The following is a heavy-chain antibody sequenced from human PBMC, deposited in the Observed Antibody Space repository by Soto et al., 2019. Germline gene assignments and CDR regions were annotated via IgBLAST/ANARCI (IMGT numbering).Heavy chain of an antibody. CDR3: ASLASNYYDSSGYYQKIDY. Sequence: SETLSLTCTVSGGSISSYYWSWIRQPPGKGLEWIGYIYYSGSTNYNPSLKSRVTISVDTSKNQFSLKLSSVTAADTAVYYCASLASNYYDSSGYYQKIDYWGQGTLVTVSS. D-gene: IGHD3-22*01. J-gene: IGHJ4*02. CDR2: IYYSGST. V-gene: IGHV4-59*01. CDR1: GGSISSYY.